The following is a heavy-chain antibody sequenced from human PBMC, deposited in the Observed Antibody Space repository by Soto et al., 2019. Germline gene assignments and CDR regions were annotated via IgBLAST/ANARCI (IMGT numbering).Heavy chain of an antibody. D-gene: IGHD3-22*01. CDR1: GYTFTSYY. Sequence: GASVKVSCKASGYTFTSYYMHWVRQAPGQGLEWMGIINPSGGSTSYAQKFQGRVTMTRDTSTSTVYMELSSLRSEDTAVYYCARVVSPMDYDSSGYYYHYYYYGMDVWGQGTTVTVS. J-gene: IGHJ6*02. CDR2: INPSGGST. CDR3: ARVVSPMDYDSSGYYYHYYYYGMDV. V-gene: IGHV1-46*01.